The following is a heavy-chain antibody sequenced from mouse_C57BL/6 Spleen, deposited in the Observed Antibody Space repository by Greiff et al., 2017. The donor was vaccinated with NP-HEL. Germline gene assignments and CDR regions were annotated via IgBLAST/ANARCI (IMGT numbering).Heavy chain of an antibody. D-gene: IGHD1-1*01. V-gene: IGHV1-18*01. Sequence: VQLQQSGPELVKPGASVKISCKASGYTFTDYNMHWVKQSHGKSLEWIGYINPNNGGTNYNQKFKGKATLTVDKSSSTAYMELRSLTSEDTAVYYCARWGGSSPYAMDYWGQGTSVTVSS. CDR3: ARWGGSSPYAMDY. CDR1: GYTFTDYN. J-gene: IGHJ4*01. CDR2: INPNNGGT.